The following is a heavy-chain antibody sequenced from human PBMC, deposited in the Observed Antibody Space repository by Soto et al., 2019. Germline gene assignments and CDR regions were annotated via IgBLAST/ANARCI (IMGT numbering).Heavy chain of an antibody. CDR2: IYWDGES. CDR3: AHRDSTGTTTYFDS. V-gene: IGHV2-5*02. CDR1: GFSFTTPKLG. J-gene: IGHJ4*02. Sequence: QITLKEAGPTLVKPTETLTLTCTFSGFSFTTPKLGLGWTRRPPGKALEWLAIIYWDGESRYNPLLRRRLTLTEDTSKNQVVLTMTNMDPKDTATYYCAHRDSTGTTTYFDSWGQGIPVTVAS. D-gene: IGHD1-1*01.